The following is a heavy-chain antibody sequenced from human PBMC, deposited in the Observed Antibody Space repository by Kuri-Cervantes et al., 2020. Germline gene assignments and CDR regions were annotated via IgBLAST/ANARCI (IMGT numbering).Heavy chain of an antibody. CDR2: VSYDGSNK. D-gene: IGHD7-27*01. J-gene: IGHJ3*02. Sequence: GESLKISCAASGFTFSSYGMQWVRQAPGKGLEWVAVVSYDGSNKYYADSVKGRFTISRDNSKNTLYPQMNSLRAEDTAVYYCAKVTGSPRSSYLRAFDIWGQGTMVTVSS. CDR3: AKVTGSPRSSYLRAFDI. CDR1: GFTFSSYG. V-gene: IGHV3-30*18.